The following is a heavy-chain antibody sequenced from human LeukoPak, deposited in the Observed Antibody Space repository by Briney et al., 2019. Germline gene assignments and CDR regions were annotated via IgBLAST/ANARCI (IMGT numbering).Heavy chain of an antibody. CDR2: IYYSGST. D-gene: IGHD6-13*01. CDR1: GGSISSGDYY. CDR3: AREFRIAAAPDAFDI. V-gene: IGHV4-61*08. Sequence: SQTLSLTCTVSGGSISSGDYYWSWIRQPPGKGLEWIGYIYYSGSTNYNPSLKSRVTISVDTSKNQFSLKLSSVTAADTAVYYCAREFRIAAAPDAFDIWGQGTMVTVSS. J-gene: IGHJ3*02.